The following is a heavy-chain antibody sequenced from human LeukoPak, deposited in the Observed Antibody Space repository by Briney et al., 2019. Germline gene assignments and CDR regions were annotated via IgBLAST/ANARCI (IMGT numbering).Heavy chain of an antibody. D-gene: IGHD3-3*01. J-gene: IGHJ3*02. CDR3: ARDDPRFLEWLFFRGSTFDI. CDR2: ISAYNGNT. CDR1: GYTFTSYG. Sequence: GASVKVSCKASGYTFTSYGISWVRQAPGQGVEWMGWISAYNGNTNYAQKLQGRVTMTTDTSTSTAYMELRSLRSDDTAVYYCARDDPRFLEWLFFRGSTFDIWGQGTMVTVSS. V-gene: IGHV1-18*01.